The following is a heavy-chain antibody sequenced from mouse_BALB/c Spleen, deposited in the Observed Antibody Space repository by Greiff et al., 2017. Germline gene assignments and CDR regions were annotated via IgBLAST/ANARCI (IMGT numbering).Heavy chain of an antibody. J-gene: IGHJ3*01. Sequence: EVKLMESGGGLVQPGGSMKLSCVASGFTFSNYWMNWVRQSPEKGLEWVAEIRLKSNNYATHYAESVKGRFTISRDDSKSSVYLQMNNLRAEDTGIYYCTRGPNYGYPWFAYWGQGTLVTVSA. CDR2: IRLKSNNYAT. CDR1: GFTFSNYW. CDR3: TRGPNYGYPWFAY. V-gene: IGHV6-6*02. D-gene: IGHD1-2*01.